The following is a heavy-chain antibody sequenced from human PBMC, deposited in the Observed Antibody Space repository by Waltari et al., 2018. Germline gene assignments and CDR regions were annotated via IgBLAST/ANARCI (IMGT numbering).Heavy chain of an antibody. CDR1: RDSIASGSYF. CDR2: IFYRGST. V-gene: IGHV4-39*01. Sequence: QLQLQESGPGLVKPSETLSLTCTVSRDSIASGSYFWGWTRQPPGKGLEWIASIFYRGSTYYNPSLKSRVTIYLDASKNQLSLKLRSVTAADTAVYYCARVWFGAIPDAFDIWGRGTMVTVSS. CDR3: ARVWFGAIPDAFDI. J-gene: IGHJ3*02. D-gene: IGHD3-10*01.